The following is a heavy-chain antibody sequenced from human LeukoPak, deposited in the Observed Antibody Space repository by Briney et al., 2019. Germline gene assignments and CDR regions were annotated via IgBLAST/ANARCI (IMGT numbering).Heavy chain of an antibody. J-gene: IGHJ5*02. CDR3: ARVGAVAGIFNNWFDP. CDR2: IIPIFGTA. Sequence: SVKVSCKASGGTFSSYAISWVRQAPGQGLEWMGGIIPIFGTANYAQKFQGRVTITADESTSTAYMELSSLRSEDTAVYYCARVGAVAGIFNNWFDPWGQRTLVTVSS. D-gene: IGHD6-19*01. CDR1: GGTFSSYA. V-gene: IGHV1-69*13.